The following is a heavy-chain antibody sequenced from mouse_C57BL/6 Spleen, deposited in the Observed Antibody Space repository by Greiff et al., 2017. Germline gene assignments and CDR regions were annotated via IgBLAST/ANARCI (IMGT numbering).Heavy chain of an antibody. CDR3: ARNYERYYFDY. J-gene: IGHJ2*01. V-gene: IGHV1-61*01. D-gene: IGHD1-1*01. Sequence: VQLQQPGAELVRPGSSVKLSCKASGYTFTSYWMDWVKQRPGQGLEWIGNIYPSDSETHYNQKFKDRATLTVDKSSSTAYMQLSSLTSEDSAVYYCARNYERYYFDYWGQGTTLTVSS. CDR1: GYTFTSYW. CDR2: IYPSDSET.